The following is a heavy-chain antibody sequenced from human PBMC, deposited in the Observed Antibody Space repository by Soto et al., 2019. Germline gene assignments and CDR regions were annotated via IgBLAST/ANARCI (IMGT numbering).Heavy chain of an antibody. Sequence: PGGSLRLSCTTSGFTFGDYGMNWVRQAPGKGLEWVGFIRSKTFGGTTDYAASVKGRFTISRDDFKSIAYLQMNSLKTEETAVYYCIRGWRKFDPWGQGTLVTVSS. V-gene: IGHV3-49*04. CDR3: IRGWRKFDP. D-gene: IGHD2-15*01. CDR1: GFTFGDYG. CDR2: IRSKTFGGTT. J-gene: IGHJ5*02.